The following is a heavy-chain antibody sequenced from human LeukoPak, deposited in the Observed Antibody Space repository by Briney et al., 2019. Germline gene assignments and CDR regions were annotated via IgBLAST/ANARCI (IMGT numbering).Heavy chain of an antibody. Sequence: PGRSLRLSCAASGFTFSSYGMHWVRQAPGKGLEWVAVISYDGSNKYYADSVKDRFTISRDNSKNTLYLQMNSLRAEDTAVYYCAKDRIAVADPYYYYGMDVWGQGTTVTVSS. D-gene: IGHD6-19*01. CDR2: ISYDGSNK. V-gene: IGHV3-30*18. CDR1: GFTFSSYG. CDR3: AKDRIAVADPYYYYGMDV. J-gene: IGHJ6*02.